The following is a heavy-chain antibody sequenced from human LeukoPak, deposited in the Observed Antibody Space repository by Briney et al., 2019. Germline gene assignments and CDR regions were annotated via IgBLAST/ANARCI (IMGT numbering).Heavy chain of an antibody. CDR3: ASATLRCSGGSCYEMDV. Sequence: ASVKVSCKASGGTFSSYAISWVRQAPGQGLEWMGGIIPIFGTANYAQKFQDRLTITADKSTSTAYMELSSLRSEDTAVYYCASATLRCSGGSCYEMDVWGKGTTVTVSS. V-gene: IGHV1-69*06. CDR2: IIPIFGTA. D-gene: IGHD2-15*01. CDR1: GGTFSSYA. J-gene: IGHJ6*04.